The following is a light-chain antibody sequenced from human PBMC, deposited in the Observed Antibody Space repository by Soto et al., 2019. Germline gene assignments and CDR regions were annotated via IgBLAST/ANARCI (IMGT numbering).Light chain of an antibody. CDR3: QQYNNWPGT. CDR2: HAS. V-gene: IGKV3-15*01. J-gene: IGKJ1*01. CDR1: QSVSDK. Sequence: EIVMTQSPATVSVSPGERATLSCRASQSVSDKLAWYQQKPGQAPRLLIYHASARATGIPARFSGSGSGTEFTLTISSLQSEDFAVYYCQQYNNWPGTFGQGTKVDIK.